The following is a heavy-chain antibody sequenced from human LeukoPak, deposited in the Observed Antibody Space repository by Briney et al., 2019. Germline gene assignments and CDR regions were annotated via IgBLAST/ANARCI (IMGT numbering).Heavy chain of an antibody. Sequence: SETLSLTCTVSSDSIFTSNWWSWVRQPPGKGLEWIGQIFHSGSTSYSPSLKSRVTISMDKSKNQIPLRLTSVTAADTAVYYCARSPTKRVPEDYWGQGTLVTVSS. D-gene: IGHD2-2*01. J-gene: IGHJ4*02. CDR1: SDSIFTSNW. CDR3: ARSPTKRVPEDY. CDR2: IFHSGST. V-gene: IGHV4-4*02.